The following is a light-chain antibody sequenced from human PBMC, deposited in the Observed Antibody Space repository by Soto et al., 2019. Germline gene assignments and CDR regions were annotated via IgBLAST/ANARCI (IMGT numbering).Light chain of an antibody. CDR2: DAS. CDR1: QSISSW. J-gene: IGKJ4*01. Sequence: DIQMTQSPSTLSASVGDRVTITCRASQSISSWLAWYQQKPGKAPKLLIYDASSLESGVPSRFSGSGSDTELTLTINNLQPDDFATYHCQQYNRYSLTFGGGTKVDIK. CDR3: QQYNRYSLT. V-gene: IGKV1-5*01.